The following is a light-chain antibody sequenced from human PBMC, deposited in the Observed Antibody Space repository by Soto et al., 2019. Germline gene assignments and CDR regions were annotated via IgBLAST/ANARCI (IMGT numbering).Light chain of an antibody. J-gene: IGLJ2*01. V-gene: IGLV2-14*01. CDR2: DVI. CDR3: SSYTSSSTVV. CDR1: SSDVGGYNY. Sequence: QSALTQPASVSGSPGQSITISCTGTSSDVGGYNYVSWYQQHPGKAPKLMIYDVINRPSGVSNRFSGAKSGNTASLTISGLQAADEADYYCSSYTSSSTVVFGGGTKLTVL.